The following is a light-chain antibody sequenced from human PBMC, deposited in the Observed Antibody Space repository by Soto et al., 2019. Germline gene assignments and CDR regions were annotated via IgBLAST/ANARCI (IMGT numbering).Light chain of an antibody. CDR2: DTS. J-gene: IGKJ4*01. V-gene: IGKV3-15*01. CDR1: QNVHSN. Sequence: EVVMTQSPATLSLSPGDGATLSCRASQNVHSNLAWYQQKPGQAPRLLIYDTSTRATDIPFRFSGGGSGTEFTLTISSLQSEDFGVYYCQQYNNWPLTFGGGTKVEIK. CDR3: QQYNNWPLT.